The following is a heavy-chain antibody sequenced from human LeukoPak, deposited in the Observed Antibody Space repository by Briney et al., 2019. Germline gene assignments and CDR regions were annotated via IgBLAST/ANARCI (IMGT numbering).Heavy chain of an antibody. J-gene: IGHJ4*02. D-gene: IGHD3-16*01. V-gene: IGHV3-7*01. CDR1: GFTFSNYW. CDR3: ATWGGLGDY. CDR2: IKQGGREK. Sequence: GGSLRLSCAASGFTFSNYWMTWVRQAPGKGLEWVANIKQGGREKYYVDSVKGRFTISRDNAKNSLYLQMNSLRADDTAVYYCATWGGLGDYWGQGTLVTVSS.